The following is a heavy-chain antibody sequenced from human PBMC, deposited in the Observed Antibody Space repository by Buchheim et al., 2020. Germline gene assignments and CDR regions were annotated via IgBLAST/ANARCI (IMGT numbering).Heavy chain of an antibody. CDR1: GFTFSSYG. D-gene: IGHD6-13*01. CDR2: ISYGGSNK. V-gene: IGHV3-30*18. J-gene: IGHJ4*02. CDR3: AKGWNSSSWFRLNDY. Sequence: QVQLVESGGGVVQPGRSLRLSCAASGFTFSSYGMHWVRQAPGKGLEWVAVISYGGSNKYYADSVKGRFTISRDNSKNTLYLQMNSLRAEDTAVYYCAKGWNSSSWFRLNDYWGQGTL.